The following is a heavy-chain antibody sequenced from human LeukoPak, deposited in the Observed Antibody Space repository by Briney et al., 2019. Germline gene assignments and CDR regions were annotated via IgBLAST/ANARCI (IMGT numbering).Heavy chain of an antibody. CDR3: ARDHVTFLSRVRGVIIAQDY. D-gene: IGHD3-10*01. CDR1: GYTFTGYY. J-gene: IGHJ4*02. CDR2: INPNSGGT. V-gene: IGHV1-2*02. Sequence: ASVKVSCKASGYTFTGYYMHWVRQAPGQGLEWMGWINPNSGGTNYAQKFQGRVTMTRDTSISTAYMELSRLRSDDTAVYYCARDHVTFLSRVRGVIIAQDYWGQGTLVTVSS.